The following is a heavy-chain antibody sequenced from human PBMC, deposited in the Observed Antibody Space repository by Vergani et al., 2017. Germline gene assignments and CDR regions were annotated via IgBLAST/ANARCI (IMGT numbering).Heavy chain of an antibody. CDR2: SSLHTDGR. D-gene: IGHD4-17*01. V-gene: IGHV1-2*02. CDR1: GYTFTGYY. Sequence: QVQLVQSGAEVKKPGASVKVSCKASGYTFTGYYIHWVRQAPVQGLEWMGWSSLHTDGRNFAQKFRGRVTMTRDRSTNTDYMQLRDLTSDDTAVYYCARDLFDVYGDLDAVDVWGQGTLVTIST. J-gene: IGHJ3*01. CDR3: ARDLFDVYGDLDAVDV.